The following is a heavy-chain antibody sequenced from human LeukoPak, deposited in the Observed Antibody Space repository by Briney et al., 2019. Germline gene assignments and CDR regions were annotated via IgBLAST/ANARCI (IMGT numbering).Heavy chain of an antibody. CDR2: RYYSGST. V-gene: IGHV4-59*01. Sequence: SETLSLTCSVSGGSISRYYWTWIRQPPGKGLEWIGYRYYSGSTTYNPSLKSRVTISVDTSKSQFSLKLISVTAADTAFYYCARVRGDFETDWGQGTLVTVSS. CDR3: ARVRGDFETD. D-gene: IGHD3-16*01. J-gene: IGHJ1*01. CDR1: GGSISRYY.